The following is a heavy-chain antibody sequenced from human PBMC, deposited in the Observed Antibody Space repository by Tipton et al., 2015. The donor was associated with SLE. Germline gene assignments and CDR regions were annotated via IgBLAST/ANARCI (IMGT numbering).Heavy chain of an antibody. J-gene: IGHJ6*02. V-gene: IGHV3-9*01. Sequence: QLVQSGGGLVPPGRSLRLSCAVSGVTIFEHALHWVRQVPGKGLDWVSGIMWNSGRIGYADSLKGRFTISRDNAKNSLYLQMNSLRADDTALYYCAKDRYPGGADVWGQGTTGTVSS. CDR1: GVTIFEHA. CDR3: AKDRYPGGADV. D-gene: IGHD1-1*01. CDR2: IMWNSGRI.